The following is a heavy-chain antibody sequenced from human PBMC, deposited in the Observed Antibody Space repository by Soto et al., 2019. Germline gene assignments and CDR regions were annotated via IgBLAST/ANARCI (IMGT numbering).Heavy chain of an antibody. D-gene: IGHD3-22*01. CDR3: ARQAYDSCDYFDY. Sequence: PSETLSLTCTVSGGSISSGGYYWSWIRQHPGKGLEWIGYIYYSGSTYYNPSLKSRVTISVDTSKNQFSLKLSSVTAADTAVYYCARQAYDSCDYFDYWGQGTLVTVSS. J-gene: IGHJ4*02. CDR1: GGSISSGGYY. CDR2: IYYSGST. V-gene: IGHV4-31*03.